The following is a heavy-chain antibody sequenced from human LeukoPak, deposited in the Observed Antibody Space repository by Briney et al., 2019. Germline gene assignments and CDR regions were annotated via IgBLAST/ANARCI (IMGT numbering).Heavy chain of an antibody. Sequence: ASVKVSCKASGYTFTSYGVSWVRQAPGQGLEWMGWISAYNGHTNYAQKVQGRVTMTTDTSTSTAYMELRSLTSDDTAVYYCARHPGGYYYYYMDVWGKGTTVTVSS. CDR3: ARHPGGYYYYYMDV. J-gene: IGHJ6*03. D-gene: IGHD3-10*01. V-gene: IGHV1-18*01. CDR2: ISAYNGHT. CDR1: GYTFTSYG.